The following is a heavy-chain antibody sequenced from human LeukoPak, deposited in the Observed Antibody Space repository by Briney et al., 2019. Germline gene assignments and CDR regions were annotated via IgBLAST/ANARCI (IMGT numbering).Heavy chain of an antibody. CDR2: INTDGKII. CDR3: VGGMGNY. Sequence: GGSLRLSCAASGFTFTTYWMHWVRQAPAKGLVWVSRINTDGKIITYADSVKGRFTISRDNAKNTVYLQMKSLRVEDTAVYYCVGGMGNYWGQGTLVTVSS. D-gene: IGHD7-27*01. CDR1: GFTFTTYW. J-gene: IGHJ4*02. V-gene: IGHV3-74*03.